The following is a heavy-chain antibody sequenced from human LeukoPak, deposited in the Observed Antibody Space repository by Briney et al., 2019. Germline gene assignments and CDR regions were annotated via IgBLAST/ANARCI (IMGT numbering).Heavy chain of an antibody. V-gene: IGHV4-39*07. CDR1: GDSISSSGYY. Sequence: PSETLSLTCTGSGDSISSSGYYWGWIRQPPGKGLEWIGEINHSGSTNYNPSLKSRVTISVDTSKNQFSLKLSSVTAADTAVYYCARRYSATSHLAGYFDYWGQGTLVTVSS. J-gene: IGHJ4*02. CDR2: INHSGST. CDR3: ARRYSATSHLAGYFDY. D-gene: IGHD4-11*01.